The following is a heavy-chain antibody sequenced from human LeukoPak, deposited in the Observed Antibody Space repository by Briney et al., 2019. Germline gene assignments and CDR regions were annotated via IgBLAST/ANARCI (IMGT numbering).Heavy chain of an antibody. J-gene: IGHJ6*03. CDR1: GYTFTSYG. CDR3: ARDLGVDCSSTSCDLFLVSDLVYYYYMGV. Sequence: ASVKVSCKASGYTFTSYGISWVRQAPGQGLEWMGWISAYNGNTNYAQKLQGRVTMTTDTSTSTAYMELRSLRSDDTAVYYCARDLGVDCSSTSCDLFLVSDLVYYYYMGVWGKGTTVTISS. CDR2: ISAYNGNT. V-gene: IGHV1-18*01. D-gene: IGHD2-2*01.